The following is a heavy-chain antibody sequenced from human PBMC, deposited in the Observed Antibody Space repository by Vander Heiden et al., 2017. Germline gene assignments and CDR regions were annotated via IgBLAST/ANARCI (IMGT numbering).Heavy chain of an antibody. CDR2: ISAYNGNT. J-gene: IGHJ6*02. V-gene: IGHV1-18*01. D-gene: IGHD5-12*01. CDR3: ARDAGYSGYDEPNYYYYYGMDV. Sequence: QVQLVQSGAEVKKPGASVTVSCKASGYTFTSYGISWVRQAPGQGLEWRGWISAYNGNTNYAQKLQGRVTMTTDTSTSTAYMELRSLRSDDTAVYYCARDAGYSGYDEPNYYYYYGMDVWGQGTTVTVSS. CDR1: GYTFTSYG.